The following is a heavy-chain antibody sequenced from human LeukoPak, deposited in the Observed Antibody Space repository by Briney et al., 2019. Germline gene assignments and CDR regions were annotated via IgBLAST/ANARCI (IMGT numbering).Heavy chain of an antibody. CDR2: INPIFGTA. CDR3: ARDSGSYWVY. CDR1: GGTFSSYA. J-gene: IGHJ4*02. V-gene: IGHV1-69*13. Sequence: RASVNVSCKASGGTFSSYAISWVRQAPGQGLEWMGGINPIFGTANYAQKFQGRVTITADESTSTAYMELSSLRSEDTAVYYCARDSGSYWVYWGQGTLVTVSS. D-gene: IGHD1-26*01.